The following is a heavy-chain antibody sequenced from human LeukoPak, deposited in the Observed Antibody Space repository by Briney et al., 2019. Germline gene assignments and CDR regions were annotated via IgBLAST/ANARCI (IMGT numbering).Heavy chain of an antibody. CDR1: GGSISSYY. J-gene: IGHJ4*02. D-gene: IGHD3/OR15-3a*01. CDR2: IHYSGRT. Sequence: SETLSLTCTVSGGSISSYYWSWIRQPPGEGLEGIGDIHYSGRTNYNPSLKSRVTISLDMSKNQFSLRLGSVTAADTAVYYCAREWTPYFDYWGQGTLVTVSS. V-gene: IGHV4-59*01. CDR3: AREWTPYFDY.